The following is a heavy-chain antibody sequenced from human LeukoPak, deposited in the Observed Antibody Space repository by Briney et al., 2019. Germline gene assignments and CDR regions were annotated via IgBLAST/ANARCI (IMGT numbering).Heavy chain of an antibody. V-gene: IGHV4-34*01. J-gene: IGHJ4*02. Sequence: SETLSLTCAVYGGSFSGYYWSWIRQPPGKGLEWIGGINHSGSTNYNPSLKSRVTISVDTSKNQFSLKLSSVTAADTAVYYCADGVPAATNWGQGTLVTVSS. D-gene: IGHD2-2*01. CDR1: GGSFSGYY. CDR3: ADGVPAATN. CDR2: INHSGST.